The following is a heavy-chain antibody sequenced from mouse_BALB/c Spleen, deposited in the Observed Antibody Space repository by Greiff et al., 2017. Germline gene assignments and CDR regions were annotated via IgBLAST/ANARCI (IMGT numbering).Heavy chain of an antibody. J-gene: IGHJ2*01. CDR1: GYSITSDYA. CDR3: AREVGRAPFDY. Sequence: VQLQQSGPGLVKPSQSLSLTCTVTGYSITSDYAWNWIRQFPGNKLEWMGYISYSGSTSYNPSLKSRISITRDTSKNQFFLQLNSVTTEDTATYYCAREVGRAPFDYWGQGTTLTVSS. D-gene: IGHD4-1*01. CDR2: ISYSGST. V-gene: IGHV3-2*02.